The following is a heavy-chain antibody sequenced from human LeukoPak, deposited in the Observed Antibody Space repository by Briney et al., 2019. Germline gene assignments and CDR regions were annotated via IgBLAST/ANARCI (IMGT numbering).Heavy chain of an antibody. J-gene: IGHJ4*02. Sequence: GGSLRLSCAASGFTFSSYAMSWVRQAPGKGLEWVPAISGSGGTTYYADSVKGHFTVSRDNSKNTLYLQMNSLRAEDTAVYYCAKDPHNFWTGYFDYWGQGTLVTVSS. CDR2: ISGSGGTT. CDR3: AKDPHNFWTGYFDY. V-gene: IGHV3-23*01. D-gene: IGHD3/OR15-3a*01. CDR1: GFTFSSYA.